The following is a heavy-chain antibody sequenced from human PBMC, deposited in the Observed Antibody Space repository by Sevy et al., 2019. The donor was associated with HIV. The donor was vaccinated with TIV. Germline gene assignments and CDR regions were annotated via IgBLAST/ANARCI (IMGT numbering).Heavy chain of an antibody. D-gene: IGHD3-22*01. Sequence: GESLKISCKGSGYSFTNYWIGWVRQMPGKGLEWVGIIYPGDSDTRYSPSFQGQVTISADKSISTAYMQSSRLKASDTAMYSCARGNYYDSSGPSFDYWARGTLVTVSS. CDR2: IYPGDSDT. CDR3: ARGNYYDSSGPSFDY. J-gene: IGHJ4*02. V-gene: IGHV5-51*01. CDR1: GYSFTNYW.